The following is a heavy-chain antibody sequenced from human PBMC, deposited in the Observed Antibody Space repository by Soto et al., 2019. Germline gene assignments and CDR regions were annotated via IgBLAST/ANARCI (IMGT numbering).Heavy chain of an antibody. CDR1: GGSFSSYG. V-gene: IGHV3-30*18. CDR2: ISYDGSNK. D-gene: IGHD6-13*01. J-gene: IGHJ4*02. Sequence: LSLTCAVYGGSFSSYGMHWVRQAPGKGLEWVAVISYDGSNKYYADSVKGRFTISRDNSKNTLYLQMNSLRAEDTAVYYCAKAGIAAAADFDYWGQGTLVTVSS. CDR3: AKAGIAAAADFDY.